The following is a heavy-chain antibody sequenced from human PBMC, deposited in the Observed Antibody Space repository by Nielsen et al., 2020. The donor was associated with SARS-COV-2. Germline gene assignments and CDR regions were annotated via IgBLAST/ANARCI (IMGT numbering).Heavy chain of an antibody. J-gene: IGHJ6*03. V-gene: IGHV3-7*01. Sequence: GGSLRLSCAASGFTFSSYWMNWVRQAPGKGLEWVANIKQDGSEKYYGDSVKGRFTISRDNAKNSLYLQMNSLRVEDTAVYYCARDPDTHLVYYYYMDVWGKGTTVTVSS. D-gene: IGHD5-18*01. CDR3: ARDPDTHLVYYYYMDV. CDR2: IKQDGSEK. CDR1: GFTFSSYW.